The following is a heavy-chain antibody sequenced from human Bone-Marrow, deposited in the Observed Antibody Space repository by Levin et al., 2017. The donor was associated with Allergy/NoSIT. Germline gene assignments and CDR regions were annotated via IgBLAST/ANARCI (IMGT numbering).Heavy chain of an antibody. CDR3: ARHDWNYGGFDP. D-gene: IGHD1-7*01. J-gene: IGHJ5*02. CDR1: GGSISSSSYY. Sequence: SETLSLTCTVSGGSISSSSYYWGWIRQPPGKGLEWIGSIYYSGSTYYNPSLKSRVTISVDTSKNQFSLKLSSVTAADTAVYYCARHDWNYGGFDPWGQGTLVTVSS. CDR2: IYYSGST. V-gene: IGHV4-39*01.